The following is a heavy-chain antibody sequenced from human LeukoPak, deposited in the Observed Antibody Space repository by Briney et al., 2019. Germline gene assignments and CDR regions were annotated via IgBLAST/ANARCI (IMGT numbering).Heavy chain of an antibody. CDR3: TGSYGDGPYVY. Sequence: GGSLRLSCTVSGFTFGDYAMSCVRQAPGKGLEWVGFIRSKVYGGTTEYAASVKGRFSISRDDSKSIAYLQMNSLKTEDTAVHYCTGSYGDGPYVYWGQGTLVTVSS. J-gene: IGHJ4*02. CDR1: GFTFGDYA. CDR2: IRSKVYGGTT. V-gene: IGHV3-49*04. D-gene: IGHD5-18*01.